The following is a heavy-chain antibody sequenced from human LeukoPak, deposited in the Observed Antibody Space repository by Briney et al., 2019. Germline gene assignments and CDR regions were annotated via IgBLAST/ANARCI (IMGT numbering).Heavy chain of an antibody. D-gene: IGHD6-19*01. J-gene: IGHJ4*02. CDR3: ARDASGWNYYFDY. CDR2: IYYSGST. Sequence: TSETLSLTCTVSGVSINSYYWSWIRQPPGKGLEWIGYIYYSGSTNYNPSLKSRVTISLDTSKNQFSLKLSSVTAADTAVYYCARDASGWNYYFDYWGQGTLVTVSS. CDR1: GVSINSYY. V-gene: IGHV4-59*12.